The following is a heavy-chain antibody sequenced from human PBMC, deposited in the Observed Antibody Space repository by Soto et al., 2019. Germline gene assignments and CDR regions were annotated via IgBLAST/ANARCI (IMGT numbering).Heavy chain of an antibody. Sequence: ASVKVACKASGYTFTSYGISWVRQAPGQGLEWMGWISAYNGNTNYAQKLQGRVTMTTDTSTSTAYMELRSLRSDDTAVYYCARVVGVVTHHNTNWFDPWGQGTLLTVFS. J-gene: IGHJ5*02. D-gene: IGHD2-21*02. CDR3: ARVVGVVTHHNTNWFDP. CDR2: ISAYNGNT. CDR1: GYTFTSYG. V-gene: IGHV1-18*01.